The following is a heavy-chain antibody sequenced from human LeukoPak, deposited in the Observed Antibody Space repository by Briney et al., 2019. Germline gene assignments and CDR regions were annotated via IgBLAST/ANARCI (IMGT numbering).Heavy chain of an antibody. V-gene: IGHV4-39*01. CDR2: IYYTGTP. J-gene: IGHJ4*02. Sequence: PSETLSLTCTVSSGSISSSNYYWGWIRQPPGKGLEWIGSIYYTGTPYYNPSLKSRVTVSVDTSKNQFSLKLSSVTAADTAVYYCARGPAAGTFDYWGQGTLVTVSS. CDR1: SGSISSSNYY. D-gene: IGHD6-13*01. CDR3: ARGPAAGTFDY.